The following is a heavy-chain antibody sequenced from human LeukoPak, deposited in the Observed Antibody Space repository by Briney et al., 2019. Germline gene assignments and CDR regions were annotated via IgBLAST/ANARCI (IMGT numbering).Heavy chain of an antibody. CDR1: GFTFSSYW. V-gene: IGHV3-7*05. CDR2: INQYGTEK. J-gene: IGHJ5*02. D-gene: IGHD5-12*01. CDR3: ARAAIVATNWFDP. Sequence: PGGSLRLSCAVSGFTFSSYWMSWVRQAPGKGLEWVAKINQYGTEKYSVDSVKGRFTISRDNAKNSLYLQMNSLRAEDTAVYYCARAAIVATNWFDPWGQGTLVTVSS.